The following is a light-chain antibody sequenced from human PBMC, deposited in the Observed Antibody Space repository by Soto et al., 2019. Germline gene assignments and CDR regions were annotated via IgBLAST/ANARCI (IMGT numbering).Light chain of an antibody. CDR2: GAS. CDR1: QSVRSSY. Sequence: IVVTHSPGTVSLYTGGRATLSCRASQSVRSSYLAWYQQKPGQAPRLLIYGASTRATGIPARFSGSGSGTEFTLIISSLQSEDFAVYYCQHDNNWPPWTFCQGTNVDIK. J-gene: IGKJ1*01. CDR3: QHDNNWPPWT. V-gene: IGKV3-15*01.